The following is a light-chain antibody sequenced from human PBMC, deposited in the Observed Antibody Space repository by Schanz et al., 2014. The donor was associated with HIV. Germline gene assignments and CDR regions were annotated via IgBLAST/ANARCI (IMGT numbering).Light chain of an antibody. CDR3: QQYNNWPPRT. CDR2: GAS. Sequence: EIVMAQFPDTLSVSPGERATLSCRASQSVTKNLAWYQQKPGQAPRLLIYGASTRVTGIPARFSGSGSGTDFTLTVSSLQSEDFAVYYCQQYNNWPPRTFGQGTKVEIK. CDR1: QSVTKN. J-gene: IGKJ1*01. V-gene: IGKV3-15*01.